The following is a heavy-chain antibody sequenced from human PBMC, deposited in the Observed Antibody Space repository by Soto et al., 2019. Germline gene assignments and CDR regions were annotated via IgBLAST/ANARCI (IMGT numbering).Heavy chain of an antibody. V-gene: IGHV1-18*04. CDR1: GYTFTSYG. Sequence: GASVKVSCKASGYTFTSYGISWVRQAPGQGLEWMGWISAYNGNTNYAQKLQGRVTMTTDTSTSTAYMELRSLRSDDTAVYYCARATGSSSDPYYFDYWGQGTLVTVSS. CDR3: ARATGSSSDPYYFDY. CDR2: ISAYNGNT. D-gene: IGHD6-6*01. J-gene: IGHJ4*02.